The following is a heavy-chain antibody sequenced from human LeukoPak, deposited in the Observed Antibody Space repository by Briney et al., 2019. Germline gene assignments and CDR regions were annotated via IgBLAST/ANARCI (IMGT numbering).Heavy chain of an antibody. D-gene: IGHD6-19*01. J-gene: IGHJ4*02. Sequence: GGSLRLSCAASGFTFSSYSMNWVRQAPGKGLEWVSSISSSSSYIYYADSVKGRFTISRDNAKNSLYLQMNSLRAEDTAVYYCARVTGSGCDSQYYFDYWGQGTLVTVSS. CDR1: GFTFSSYS. V-gene: IGHV3-21*06. CDR2: ISSSSSYI. CDR3: ARVTGSGCDSQYYFDY.